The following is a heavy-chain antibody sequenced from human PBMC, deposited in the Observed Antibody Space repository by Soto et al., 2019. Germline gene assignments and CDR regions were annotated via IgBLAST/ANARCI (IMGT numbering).Heavy chain of an antibody. CDR3: WRECTETVDGPTPYYFDY. J-gene: IGHJ4*02. D-gene: IGHD6-19*01. CDR2: IYMSGDT. V-gene: IGHV4-4*07. Sequence: SETLSLTCSVSGDSISIYYWSWIRQSAGKGLEWIVRIYMSGDTNYNPSLKSRVSMPVDPCKNHLSLKLSSANAADTGGYYCWRECTETVDGPTPYYFDYWGQGTPVTVSS. CDR1: GDSISIYY.